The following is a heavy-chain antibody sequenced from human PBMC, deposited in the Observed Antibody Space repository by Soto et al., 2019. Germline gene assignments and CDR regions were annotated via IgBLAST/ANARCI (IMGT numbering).Heavy chain of an antibody. V-gene: IGHV3-11*06. D-gene: IGHD1-26*01. CDR1: GFTFSDYY. J-gene: IGHJ3*02. CDR3: ARSGSYASDAFDI. Sequence: LRLSCAASGFTFSDYYMSWIRQAPGKGLEWVSYISSSSSYTNYADSVKGRFTISRDNAKNSLYLQMNSLRAEDTAVYYCARSGSYASDAFDIWGQGTMVTVSS. CDR2: ISSSSSYT.